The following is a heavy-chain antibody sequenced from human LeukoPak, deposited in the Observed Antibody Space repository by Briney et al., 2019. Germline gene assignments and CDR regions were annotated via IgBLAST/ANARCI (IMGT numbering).Heavy chain of an antibody. CDR3: AKDRAAARKTYNWFDP. CDR1: GFTFSSYA. D-gene: IGHD6-13*01. CDR2: ISGSGGST. V-gene: IGHV3-23*01. Sequence: GGSLRLSCAASGFTFSSYAMSWVRQAPGKGLEWVSAISGSGGSTYYADSVKGRFTISRDNSKNTLYLQMNSLRAEDTAVYYCAKDRAAARKTYNWFDPWGQGTLVTVSS. J-gene: IGHJ5*02.